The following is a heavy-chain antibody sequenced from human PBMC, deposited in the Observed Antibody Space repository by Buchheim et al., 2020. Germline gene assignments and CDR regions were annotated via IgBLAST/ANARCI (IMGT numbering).Heavy chain of an antibody. D-gene: IGHD6-25*01. J-gene: IGHJ5*02. CDR2: ITSDGSGT. CDR1: GFSFSSYW. Sequence: VQLVESGGGVVQPGRSLGLSCSASGFSFSSYWMHWVRQAPGRGLVWVSRITSDGSGTGYADSVTGRFTISRDNAKNTLYLQMNSLSPEDTAVYFCARGIAATANPNWFDPWGQGTL. CDR3: ARGIAATANPNWFDP. V-gene: IGHV3-74*02.